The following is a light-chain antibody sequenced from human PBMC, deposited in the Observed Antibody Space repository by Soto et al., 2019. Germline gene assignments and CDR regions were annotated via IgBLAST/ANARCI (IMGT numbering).Light chain of an antibody. CDR1: QRVSSN. V-gene: IGKV3-20*01. CDR3: QQYGSSGT. Sequence: VMTQSPATLSVSAGDRATLSCRASQRVSSNLAWYQQKPGQAPMLLIYGASIRATGIQDRFRGSGSGTDFTLTIRRLEPEDFAVYYCQQYGSSGTCGQGTKVDIK. CDR2: GAS. J-gene: IGKJ1*01.